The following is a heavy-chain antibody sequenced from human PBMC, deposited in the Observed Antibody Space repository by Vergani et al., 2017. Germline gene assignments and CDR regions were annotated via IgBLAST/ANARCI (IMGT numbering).Heavy chain of an antibody. J-gene: IGHJ5*02. V-gene: IGHV3-7*01. D-gene: IGHD3-9*01. CDR3: AKSGFVGAFET. Sequence: EVLLVESGGGLVQPGESLRLSCTASGFTFSDFWMTWVRQVPGKGLEWVANIMPDGSATMYADSLRVRFSISRDNAKNSLHLHMSSLRVEDTAVYFCAKSGFVGAFETWGQGTRVTVSS. CDR1: GFTFSDFW. CDR2: IMPDGSAT.